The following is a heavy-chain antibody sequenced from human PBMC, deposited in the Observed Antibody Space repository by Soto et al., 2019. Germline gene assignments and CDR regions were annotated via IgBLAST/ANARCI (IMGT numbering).Heavy chain of an antibody. Sequence: PSETLSLTCTFSGGSISSSSYYWGWIRQPPGKGLEWIGSSYYSWSTYYNPPLKSRATISVDTSKNQFYLKLSSVTAADTAVYYCAGVLRFLEWLDNWFDPWGQGTLVTVSS. V-gene: IGHV4-39*01. D-gene: IGHD3-3*01. CDR2: SYYSWST. CDR1: GGSISSSSYY. J-gene: IGHJ5*02. CDR3: AGVLRFLEWLDNWFDP.